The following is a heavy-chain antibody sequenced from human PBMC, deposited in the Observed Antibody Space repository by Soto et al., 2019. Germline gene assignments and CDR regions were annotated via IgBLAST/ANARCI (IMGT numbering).Heavy chain of an antibody. J-gene: IGHJ6*02. V-gene: IGHV3-23*01. CDR1: GFAFISYA. CDR2: ISGSGGST. Sequence: WGSLRLSCAASGFAFISYAMILFRHSPFKGLEWVSAISGSGGSTYYADSVKGRFTISRDNSKNTLYLQMNSLRAEDTAVYYCAKDIWGAPVRPYGMDVWGQGTTVTVSS. CDR3: AKDIWGAPVRPYGMDV. D-gene: IGHD1-26*01.